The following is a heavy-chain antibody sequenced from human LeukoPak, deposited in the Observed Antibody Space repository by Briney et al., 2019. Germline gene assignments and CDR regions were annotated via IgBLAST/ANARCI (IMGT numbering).Heavy chain of an antibody. CDR2: IYYSGST. V-gene: IGHV4-30-4*01. J-gene: IGHJ4*02. D-gene: IGHD2-21*01. CDR3: ASFYQAYYFDY. Sequence: SQTLSLTCTVSGGSISSGDYYWSWIRQPLGKGLEWIGYIYYSGSTFYSPSLKSRVTISVDTSKNQFSLKLSSVTAADTAVYYCASFYQAYYFDYWGQGTLVTVSS. CDR1: GGSISSGDYY.